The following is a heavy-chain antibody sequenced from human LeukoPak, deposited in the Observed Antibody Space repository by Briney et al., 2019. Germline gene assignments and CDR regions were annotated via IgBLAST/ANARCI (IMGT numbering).Heavy chain of an antibody. J-gene: IGHJ4*02. CDR3: VGDCPPQSYQGASCIDF. CDR1: GYSFTPFY. V-gene: IGHV1-2*02. CDR2: INPNSGGT. D-gene: IGHD1-26*01. Sequence: APVKLSRTASGYSFTPFYLPWVRQAPGHGLEWMGRINPNSGGTHYAQRFQGRVTMTRDTSISTASMELIELTSDDTAVFYCVGDCPPQSYQGASCIDFWGQGTLVTVSS.